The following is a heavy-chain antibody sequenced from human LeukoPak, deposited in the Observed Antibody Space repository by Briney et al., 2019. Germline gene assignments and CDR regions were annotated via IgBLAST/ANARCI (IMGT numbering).Heavy chain of an antibody. CDR3: RRGRAAAGQETNSHMDV. D-gene: IGHD6-13*01. CDR1: GGSISSYY. V-gene: IGHV4-4*07. J-gene: IGHJ6*03. CDR2: IYTSGST. Sequence: PSETLSLTCTVSGGSISSYYWSWIRQPAGKGLEWIGRIYTSGSTNYNPSLKSRVTMSVDTSKNQFSLELSSVTAADTAGYYCRRGRAAAGQETNSHMDVWGKGTTVTVSS.